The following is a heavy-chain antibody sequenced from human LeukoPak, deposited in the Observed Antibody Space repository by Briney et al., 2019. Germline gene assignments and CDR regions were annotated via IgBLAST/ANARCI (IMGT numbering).Heavy chain of an antibody. CDR2: ISSTSNTI. J-gene: IGHJ4*02. CDR1: GFTFSSYS. V-gene: IGHV3-48*02. D-gene: IGHD2-2*01. CDR3: ARPSRSTGPAY. Sequence: GGSLRLSCAASGFTFSSYSMNWVRQAPGKGLEWVSWISSTSNTIYYADSVKGRFTISRDNAKNSLDLQMNSLRDEDTAVYYCARPSRSTGPAYWGQGTLVTVSS.